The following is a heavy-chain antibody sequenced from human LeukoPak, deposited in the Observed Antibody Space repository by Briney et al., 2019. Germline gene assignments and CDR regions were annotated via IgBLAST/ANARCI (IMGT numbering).Heavy chain of an antibody. CDR3: GKSNRGWYVPPSG. V-gene: IGHV3-30*18. J-gene: IGHJ4*02. D-gene: IGHD6-19*01. Sequence: GRSLRLSCAVSGFAFSDYSMHCVRQAPGKGLEWVAVISYDGSNAYYADSVKGRFTISTDNSKNTLYLQINNLRAEDTAVYYFGKSNRGWYVPPSGWGQGTLVTVSS. CDR2: ISYDGSNA. CDR1: GFAFSDYS.